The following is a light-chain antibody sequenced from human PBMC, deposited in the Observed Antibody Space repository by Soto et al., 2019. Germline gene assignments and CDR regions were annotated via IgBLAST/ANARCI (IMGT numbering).Light chain of an antibody. J-gene: IGKJ4*01. V-gene: IGKV1-33*01. Sequence: DIQMTQSPSSLSASVGDRVTITCQASQDISNYLNWYQQKPGKAPKLLIYDASNLETGVPSRFSGSVSGTDFTFTISSLQPEDIATYYCQQYDNLPLTVGGGTKVDSK. CDR1: QDISNY. CDR3: QQYDNLPLT. CDR2: DAS.